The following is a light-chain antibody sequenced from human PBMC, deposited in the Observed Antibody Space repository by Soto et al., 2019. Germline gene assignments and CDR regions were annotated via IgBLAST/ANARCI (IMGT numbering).Light chain of an antibody. CDR1: QSVSSSY. CDR2: GAS. Sequence: EIVLTQSPGTLSLSPGERATLSCRASQSVSSSYFAWYQQKPGQATRLLIYGASSRATGITDRFSGSGSGTDFTLTISRLEPEDFAVYYCQQYGSSPPWTFGQGTKVEI. CDR3: QQYGSSPPWT. V-gene: IGKV3-20*01. J-gene: IGKJ1*01.